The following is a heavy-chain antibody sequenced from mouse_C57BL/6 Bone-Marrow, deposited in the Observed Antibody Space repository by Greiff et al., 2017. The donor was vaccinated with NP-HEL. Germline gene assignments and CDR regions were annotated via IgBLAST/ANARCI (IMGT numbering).Heavy chain of an antibody. CDR2: IDPSDSYT. D-gene: IGHD1-1*01. Sequence: QVQLQQPGAELVMPGASVKLSCKASGYTFTSYWMHWVKQRPGQGLEWIGEIDPSDSYTNYNQKFKGKSTLTVDKSSSTAYMQLSSLTSEDSAVYYCAREFTTVVAKDYFDYWGQGTTLTVSS. J-gene: IGHJ2*01. CDR1: GYTFTSYW. V-gene: IGHV1-69*01. CDR3: AREFTTVVAKDYFDY.